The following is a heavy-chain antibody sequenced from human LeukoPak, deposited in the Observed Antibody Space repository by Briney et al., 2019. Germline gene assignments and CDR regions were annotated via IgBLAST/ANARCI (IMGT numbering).Heavy chain of an antibody. Sequence: SVKVSCKASGGTFSSYAIGWVRQAPGQGLEWMGGIIPIFGTANYAQKFQGRVTITADESTSTAYTELSSLRSEDTAVYYCARGRGFGDPQRYWGQGTLVTVSS. J-gene: IGHJ4*02. V-gene: IGHV1-69*01. CDR1: GGTFSSYA. D-gene: IGHD3-10*01. CDR2: IIPIFGTA. CDR3: ARGRGFGDPQRY.